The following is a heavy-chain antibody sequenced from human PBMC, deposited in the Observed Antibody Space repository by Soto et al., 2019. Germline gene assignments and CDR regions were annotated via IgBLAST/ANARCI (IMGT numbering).Heavy chain of an antibody. V-gene: IGHV4-31*01. Sequence: QVQLQESGPGLVKPSQTLSLTCTVSGGSISSGGFYWSWIRQHPGKGLEWIGYIYYSGSTYYNPALKSLISISVDTSKNQFSLKLSSVTAADTAVYYCARSWNTGSYSSLDYWGQGTLVTVSS. J-gene: IGHJ4*02. CDR2: IYYSGST. CDR1: GGSISSGGFY. D-gene: IGHD1-26*01. CDR3: ARSWNTGSYSSLDY.